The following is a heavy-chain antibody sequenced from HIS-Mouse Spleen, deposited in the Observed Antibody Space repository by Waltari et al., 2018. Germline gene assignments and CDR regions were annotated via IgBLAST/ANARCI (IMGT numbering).Heavy chain of an antibody. CDR2: MKPNRGKT. CDR3: ARGHDYSNYFDY. D-gene: IGHD4-4*01. J-gene: IGHJ4*02. V-gene: IGHV1-8*01. Sequence: VQLVQYGDEVQKPWASAKVSCKSSGYHYTSYSINWARQATGQGLEWMGWMKPNRGKTGYEQKFQGRVTMNRNTSISTAYMELSSLRSEDTAVYYCARGHDYSNYFDYWGQGTLVTVSS. CDR1: GYHYTSYS.